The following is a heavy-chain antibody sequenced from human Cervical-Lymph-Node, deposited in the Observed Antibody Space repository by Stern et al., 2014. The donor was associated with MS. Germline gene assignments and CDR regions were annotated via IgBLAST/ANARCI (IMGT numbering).Heavy chain of an antibody. J-gene: IGHJ6*02. V-gene: IGHV1-18*01. CDR3: AREGAVAGTREYGMDV. CDR2: ISAYNGHT. CDR1: GYTFTSYG. Sequence: VQLEESGAEVKKPGASVKVSCKASGYTFTSYGISWVRQAPGQGPEWVAWISAYNGHTRFAQKVQCRVTMTTDASTTTAYMELGSLRSDDTAVYYCAREGAVAGTREYGMDVWGQGTTVTVSS. D-gene: IGHD6-19*01.